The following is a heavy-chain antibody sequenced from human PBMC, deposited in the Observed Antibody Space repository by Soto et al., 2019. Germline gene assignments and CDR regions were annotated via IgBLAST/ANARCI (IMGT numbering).Heavy chain of an antibody. CDR2: VSYDGNNK. J-gene: IGHJ4*02. V-gene: IGHV3-30*18. D-gene: IGHD6-6*01. CDR1: GFTFSNYG. Sequence: PGESLRLSCAASGFTFSNYGMHWVRQAPGKGLEWVAAVSYDGNNKYYGDSVKGRFTISRDNSKNTLYLQMNSLRAEDTAVYYCAQDSPSLAAFDYWGQGT. CDR3: AQDSPSLAAFDY.